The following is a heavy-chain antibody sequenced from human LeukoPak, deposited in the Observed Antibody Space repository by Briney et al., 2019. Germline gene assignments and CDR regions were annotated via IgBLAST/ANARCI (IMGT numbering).Heavy chain of an antibody. V-gene: IGHV4-39*01. CDR3: ARQRGGYSGYDFDY. D-gene: IGHD5-12*01. CDR1: SGSISTSNYY. CDR2: IFYSGST. Sequence: SETLSLTCTVSSGSISTSNYYWGWVRQPPGKALEWIGNIFYSGSTYYSPSLKSRVTISLDTSRNQFSLKLSSVTAADTAVYYCARQRGGYSGYDFDYWGQGTLVTVSS. J-gene: IGHJ4*02.